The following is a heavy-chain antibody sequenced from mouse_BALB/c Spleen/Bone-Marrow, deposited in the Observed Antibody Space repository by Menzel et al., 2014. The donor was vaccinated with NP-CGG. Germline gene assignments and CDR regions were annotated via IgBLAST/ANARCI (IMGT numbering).Heavy chain of an antibody. V-gene: IGHV1S22*01. D-gene: IGHD1-1*01. CDR3: TTYYYGCPFDY. CDR2: IYPGSGST. J-gene: IGHJ2*01. CDR1: GYTFTTYW. Sequence: LQQSGSELVRPGASVKLSCKASGYTFTTYWMHWVKQRPGQGLEWIGNIYPGSGSTNYDEKFKSKDTQTVDTSSSTAYMQLSSLTSEDSAVYYCTTYYYGCPFDYWGQGTTLTVSS.